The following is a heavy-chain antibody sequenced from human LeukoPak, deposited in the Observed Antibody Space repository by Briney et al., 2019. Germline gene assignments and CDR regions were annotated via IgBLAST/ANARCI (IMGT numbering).Heavy chain of an antibody. D-gene: IGHD3-22*01. J-gene: IGHJ4*02. CDR1: RLTFNSNA. Sequence: GGSLRLSCVVSRLTFNSNAMNWARQAPGKGLEWVSGISVSGGSEYYADSVKGRFSVSRDNSKHTVYLQMNSLRAEDTAVYFCASHAHDYDSSGYFDSWGQGALVTVSS. V-gene: IGHV3-23*01. CDR3: ASHAHDYDSSGYFDS. CDR2: ISVSGGSE.